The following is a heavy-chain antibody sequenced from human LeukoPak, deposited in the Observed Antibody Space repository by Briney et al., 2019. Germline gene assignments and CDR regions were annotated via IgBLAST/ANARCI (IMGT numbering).Heavy chain of an antibody. V-gene: IGHV3-23*01. CDR2: ISGSGGST. CDR1: GFTFSSYA. Sequence: GGSLRLSCAASGFTFSSYAMSWVRQAPGEGLEWVSAISGSGGSTYYADSVKGRLTISRDNSKNTLYLQMDSLKAEDTALYYCAKGRWGFDYWGQGTLVTVSS. D-gene: IGHD7-27*01. CDR3: AKGRWGFDY. J-gene: IGHJ4*02.